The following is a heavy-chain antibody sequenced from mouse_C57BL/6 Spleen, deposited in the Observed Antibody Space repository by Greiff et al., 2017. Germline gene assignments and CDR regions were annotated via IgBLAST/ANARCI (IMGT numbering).Heavy chain of an antibody. Sequence: VQRVESDAELVKPGASVKISCKVSGYTFTDHTIHWMKQRPEQGLEWIGYIYPRDGSTKYNEKFKGKATLTADKSSSTAYMQLNSLTSEDSAVYFCARSGVYYGNYGYAMDYWGQGTSVTVSS. D-gene: IGHD2-1*01. J-gene: IGHJ4*01. CDR2: IYPRDGST. V-gene: IGHV1-78*01. CDR1: GYTFTDHT. CDR3: ARSGVYYGNYGYAMDY.